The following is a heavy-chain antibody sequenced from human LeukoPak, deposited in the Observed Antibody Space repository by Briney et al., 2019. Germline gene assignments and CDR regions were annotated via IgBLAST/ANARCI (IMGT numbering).Heavy chain of an antibody. D-gene: IGHD3-10*01. CDR3: AKELHGSGNYAFDY. CDR2: VSVYGGTT. V-gene: IGHV3-23*01. CDR1: GFTFSSYA. Sequence: PGGSLRLSCAASGFTFSSYAMSWVRQAPGKGLEWVSTVSVYGGTTYYADSVKGRFTISRDNSKNTLYLQMNSLRPEDAAVYFCAKELHGSGNYAFDYWGQGPLVTVSS. J-gene: IGHJ4*02.